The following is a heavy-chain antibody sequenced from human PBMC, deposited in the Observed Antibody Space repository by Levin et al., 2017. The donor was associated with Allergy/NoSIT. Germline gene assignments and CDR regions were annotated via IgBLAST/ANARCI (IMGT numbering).Heavy chain of an antibody. CDR3: ARDWGVAPHPHYGMDV. CDR2: INPSGSST. CDR1: GDTFTSYY. V-gene: IGHV1-46*01. Sequence: ASVKVSCKASGDTFTSYYMHWVRQAPGQGLEWMGIINPSGSSTSYAQKFQGRVTMTRDTSTSTVYMELSSLRSEDTAVYYCARDWGVAPHPHYGMDVWGQGTTVTVSS. J-gene: IGHJ6*02. D-gene: IGHD3-10*01.